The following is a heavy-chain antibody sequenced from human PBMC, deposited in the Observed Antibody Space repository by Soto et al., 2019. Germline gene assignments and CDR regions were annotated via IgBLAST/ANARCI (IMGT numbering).Heavy chain of an antibody. CDR1: GYSFTSYW. D-gene: IGHD3-22*01. CDR3: ARPHYYDSSGYYYHDGGFAY. J-gene: IGHJ4*02. V-gene: IGHV5-51*01. Sequence: PGESLKISCKGSGYSFTSYWIGWVRQMPGKGLEWMGIIYPGDSDTRYSPSFQGQVTISADKSISTAYLQWSSLKASDTAMYYCARPHYYDSSGYYYHDGGFAYWGQGTLVTVSS. CDR2: IYPGDSDT.